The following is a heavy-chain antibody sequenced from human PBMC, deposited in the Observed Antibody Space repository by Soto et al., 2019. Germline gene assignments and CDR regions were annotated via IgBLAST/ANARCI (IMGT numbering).Heavy chain of an antibody. J-gene: IGHJ4*02. CDR3: ARLQAEAGKNDLTFDY. Sequence: GESLKISCKGSGYSFTSYWISWVRQMPGKGLEWMGRIDPSDSYTNYSPSFQGHVTISADKSISTAYLQWSSLKASDTAMFYCARLQAEAGKNDLTFDYWGQETLVTVS. D-gene: IGHD6-13*01. CDR1: GYSFTSYW. V-gene: IGHV5-10-1*01. CDR2: IDPSDSYT.